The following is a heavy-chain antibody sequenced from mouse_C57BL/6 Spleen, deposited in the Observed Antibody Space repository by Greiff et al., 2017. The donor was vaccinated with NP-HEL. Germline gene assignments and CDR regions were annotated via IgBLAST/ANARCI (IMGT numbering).Heavy chain of an antibody. CDR3: ARLVYEGYFGDAMDY. CDR2: IRNKANGYTT. Sequence: EVKLVESGGGLVQPGGSLSLSCAASGFTFTDYYMSWVRQPPGKALEWLGFIRNKANGYTTEYSASVPGRFTISRDNSQSILYLQMNALRAEDSATYYFARLVYEGYFGDAMDYWGQGTSVTVSS. J-gene: IGHJ4*01. V-gene: IGHV7-3*01. CDR1: GFTFTDYY. D-gene: IGHD2-3*01.